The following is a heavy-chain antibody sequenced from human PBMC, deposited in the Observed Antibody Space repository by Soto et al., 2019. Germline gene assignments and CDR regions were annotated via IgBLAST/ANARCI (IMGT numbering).Heavy chain of an antibody. CDR1: GFTFSSHY. V-gene: IGHV3-7*03. J-gene: IGHJ3*02. Sequence: SCAASGFTFSSHYMSWVRQAPGKGLEWVANIKQDGSDKYYVDSVKGRFTISRDNAKNSLFLQMNSLGAGDTGVYYCAREAIVVEVATMDDAFDIWGQGTVVTVSS. D-gene: IGHD2-15*01. CDR3: AREAIVVEVATMDDAFDI. CDR2: IKQDGSDK.